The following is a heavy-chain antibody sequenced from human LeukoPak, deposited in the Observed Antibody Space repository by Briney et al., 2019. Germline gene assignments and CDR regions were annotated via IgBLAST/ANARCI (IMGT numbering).Heavy chain of an antibody. Sequence: GGSLRLSCEASGFTLEHYGMSWVCQAPGKGVEWVAGINWNGGITGYADSVKGRFTISRDNAKNSLYLQMNSLRVEDTALYYCARKGLGGELGGFDYWGQGTLVTVSS. CDR2: INWNGGIT. J-gene: IGHJ4*02. CDR3: ARKGLGGELGGFDY. D-gene: IGHD1-26*01. CDR1: GFTLEHYG. V-gene: IGHV3-20*04.